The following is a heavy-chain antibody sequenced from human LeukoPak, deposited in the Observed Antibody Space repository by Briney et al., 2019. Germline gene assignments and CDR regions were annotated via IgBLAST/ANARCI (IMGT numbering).Heavy chain of an antibody. CDR2: IIPVLGTP. V-gene: IGHV1-69*10. Sequence: SVKVSCKASGGTFSSSGFSWVRQALGQGLEWMGGIIPVLGTPVYAQKFQGRVTITADKSTSTAYLDLSSLRSEDTAMYYCATAGYSSPLWHAFDIWGQGTMVTVSS. CDR1: GGTFSSSG. CDR3: ATAGYSSPLWHAFDI. J-gene: IGHJ3*02. D-gene: IGHD6-13*01.